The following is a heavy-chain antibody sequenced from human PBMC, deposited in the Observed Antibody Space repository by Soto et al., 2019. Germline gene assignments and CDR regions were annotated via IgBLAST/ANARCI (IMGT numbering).Heavy chain of an antibody. CDR3: ARILYSSSWYSFDY. Sequence: ASVKVSCKASGYTFTSYVISWVRQAPGQGLEWMGWISAYNGNTNYAQKLQGRVTMTTDTSTSTAYMELRSLRSDDTAVYYCARILYSSSWYSFDYWGQGTLVTVSS. J-gene: IGHJ4*02. CDR1: GYTFTSYV. V-gene: IGHV1-18*01. D-gene: IGHD6-13*01. CDR2: ISAYNGNT.